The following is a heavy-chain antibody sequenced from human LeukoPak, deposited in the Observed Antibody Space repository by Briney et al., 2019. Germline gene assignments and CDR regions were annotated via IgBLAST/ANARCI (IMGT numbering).Heavy chain of an antibody. CDR2: IIPIFGTA. CDR3: ATGGTARNWFDP. CDR1: GGTFSSYA. J-gene: IGHJ5*02. V-gene: IGHV1-69*05. Sequence: SVKVSCKASGGTFSSYAISWVRQAPGQGLEWMGRIIPIFGTANYAQKFQGRVTITTDESTSTAYMELSSLRSEDTAVYYCATGGTARNWFDPWGQGTLVTVSS. D-gene: IGHD3-16*01.